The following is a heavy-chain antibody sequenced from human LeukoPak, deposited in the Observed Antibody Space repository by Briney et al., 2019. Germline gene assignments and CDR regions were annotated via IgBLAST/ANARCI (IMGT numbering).Heavy chain of an antibody. D-gene: IGHD6-25*01. CDR2: ISSNSGNT. J-gene: IGHJ3*01. V-gene: IGHV1-18*01. CDR3: ARDRLHAFDF. Sequence: ASVKVSCKASGYTFTSYAIHWVRQAPGQRLEWMGWISSNSGNTNYAQKFQDRVILTTDTSTTTAYMEMRSLRSDDTAMYYCARDRLHAFDFWGQGTMVTVPS. CDR1: GYTFTSYA.